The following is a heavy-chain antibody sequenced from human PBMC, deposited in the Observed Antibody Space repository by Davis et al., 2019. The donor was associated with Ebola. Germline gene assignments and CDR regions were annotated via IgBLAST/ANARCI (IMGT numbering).Heavy chain of an antibody. J-gene: IGHJ4*02. Sequence: GESLQISCAASGFTFSSYSMNWVRQAPGKGLEWVSYISSSSSTIYYADSVKGRFTISRDNAKNSLYLQMNSLRAADTAVYYCARGGIVATIKYNFDYWGQGTLVTVSS. D-gene: IGHD5-12*01. CDR2: ISSSSSTI. CDR3: ARGGIVATIKYNFDY. V-gene: IGHV3-48*04. CDR1: GFTFSSYS.